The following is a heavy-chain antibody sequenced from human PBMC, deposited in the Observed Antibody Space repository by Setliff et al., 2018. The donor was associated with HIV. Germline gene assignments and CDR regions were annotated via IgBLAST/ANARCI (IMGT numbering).Heavy chain of an antibody. D-gene: IGHD3-22*01. CDR2: INLNSGGT. CDR3: ARGPRGYDSSYYFDY. J-gene: IGHJ4*02. V-gene: IGHV1-2*04. Sequence: ASVKVSCKASGYTFSGYYMHWVRQAPGQGLEWMGWINLNSGGTNYAQKFQGWVTMTRDTSIIAAYMQLDRLGSDDTAVYYCARGPRGYDSSYYFDYWGQGTLVTVSS. CDR1: GYTFSGYY.